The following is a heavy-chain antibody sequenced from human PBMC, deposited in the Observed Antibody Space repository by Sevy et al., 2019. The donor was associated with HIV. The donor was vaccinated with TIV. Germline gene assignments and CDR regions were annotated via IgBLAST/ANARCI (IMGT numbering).Heavy chain of an antibody. CDR2: ISGSDGTT. D-gene: IGHD4-17*01. Sequence: GGSLRLSCAASGFTFSDHYMSWIRQAPGKGLEWLSYISGSDGTTYYADSVKGRFTVSRDNAKNSLYLQMNSLRAEDTAVYYCARDHVKDGDLGDYYYFAMDVWGQGTTVTVSS. CDR3: ARDHVKDGDLGDYYYFAMDV. J-gene: IGHJ6*02. CDR1: GFTFSDHY. V-gene: IGHV3-11*01.